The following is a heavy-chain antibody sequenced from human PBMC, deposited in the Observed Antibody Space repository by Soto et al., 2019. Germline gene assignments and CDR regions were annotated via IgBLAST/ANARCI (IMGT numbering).Heavy chain of an antibody. CDR3: AKDALKYYDFWSGYSGGGY. CDR2: ISGSGGST. V-gene: IGHV3-23*01. D-gene: IGHD3-3*01. J-gene: IGHJ4*02. CDR1: GFTFSSYA. Sequence: PGGSLRLSCAASGFTFSSYAMSWVRQAPGKGLEWVSAISGSGGSTYYADSVKGRFTISRDNSKNTLYLQMNSLRAEDTAVYYCAKDALKYYDFWSGYSGGGYWGQGTLVTVSS.